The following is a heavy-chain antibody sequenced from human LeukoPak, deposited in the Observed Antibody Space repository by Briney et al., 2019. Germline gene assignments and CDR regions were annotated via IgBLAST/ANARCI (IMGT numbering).Heavy chain of an antibody. CDR1: GGSISSGSYY. Sequence: SETLSLTCTVSGGSISSGSYYWSWIRQPPGKGLEWIGSINYFGSIDYNPSLNSRVSISVDTSKKQFSLTLSSVIAADTALYYCATGTSLYSSGWYPLDYWGQGTLVTVSS. V-gene: IGHV4-39*07. J-gene: IGHJ4*02. D-gene: IGHD6-19*01. CDR2: INYFGSI. CDR3: ATGTSLYSSGWYPLDY.